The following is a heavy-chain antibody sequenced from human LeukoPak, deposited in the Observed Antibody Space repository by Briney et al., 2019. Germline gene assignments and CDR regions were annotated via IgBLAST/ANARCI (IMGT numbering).Heavy chain of an antibody. CDR3: AKGATVTTLDYYYGMDV. J-gene: IGHJ6*02. CDR1: GFTFDDYA. D-gene: IGHD4-11*01. CDR2: TSWNSGSI. V-gene: IGHV3-9*01. Sequence: GGSLSLSCAASGFTFDDYAMHWVRQAQGKGLEWVLGTSWNSGSIGYADSVKGRFTISRDNAKNSLYLQMNSLRAEDTALYYCAKGATVTTLDYYYGMDVWGQGTTVTVSS.